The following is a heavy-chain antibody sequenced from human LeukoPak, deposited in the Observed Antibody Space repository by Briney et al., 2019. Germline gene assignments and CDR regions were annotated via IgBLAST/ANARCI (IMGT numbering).Heavy chain of an antibody. D-gene: IGHD3-10*01. V-gene: IGHV3-30*07. Sequence: GKSLRLSCAASGFNFSDFVMHWVRQAPGKGLECVALISYDENNEFYADSVKGRFTISRDNAKNSLYLQMNNLRAEDTAVYYCARGPYGSGSYVGELIYYWGQGTLVTVSS. CDR1: GFNFSDFV. CDR2: ISYDENNE. CDR3: ARGPYGSGSYVGELIYY. J-gene: IGHJ4*02.